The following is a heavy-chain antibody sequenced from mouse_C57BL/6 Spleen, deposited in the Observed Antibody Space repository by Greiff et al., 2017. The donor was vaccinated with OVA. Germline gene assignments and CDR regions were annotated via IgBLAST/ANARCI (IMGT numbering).Heavy chain of an antibody. CDR3: ARDSNYIYCYGMDY. D-gene: IGHD2-5*01. V-gene: IGHV5-17*01. CDR2: ISSASSTI. CDR1: GSTFTDYG. Sequence: EVMLVESGGGLVKPGGSLKLSCAASGSTFTDYGMHWVRQAPEKGLEWVAYISSASSTIYYPHTVKGRFTISRDNGKNTLFLQMTSLRSEDTAMYYCARDSNYIYCYGMDYWGQGTSVTVSS. J-gene: IGHJ4*01.